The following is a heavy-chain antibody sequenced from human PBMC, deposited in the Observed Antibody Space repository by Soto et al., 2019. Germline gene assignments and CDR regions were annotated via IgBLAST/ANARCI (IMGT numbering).Heavy chain of an antibody. CDR3: ATGGGWLPDT. V-gene: IGHV4-59*02. CDR1: GASVNSNY. CDR2: IDHRGTT. J-gene: IGHJ4*02. D-gene: IGHD5-12*01. Sequence: QAQLHESGPGLVKPSETLSLSCTVSGASVNSNYWSWIRQSRGKGLEWIGYIDHRGTTNYNPSLKSRVTISSDTPKNQFSLRLSSVTAVDTAVYYCATGGGWLPDTWGQGTLVTVSS.